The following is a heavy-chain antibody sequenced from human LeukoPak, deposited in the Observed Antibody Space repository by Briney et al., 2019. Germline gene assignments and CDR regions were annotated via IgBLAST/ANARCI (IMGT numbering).Heavy chain of an antibody. J-gene: IGHJ6*02. Sequence: GGSLRLSCAASGFTFSTYSMNWVRQAPGKALEWVSSMSGSGRLIWYADSVKGRFTISRDNAANSLFLQMNSLRVEDTAVYSCARMRSLDYYYYGMDVWGQGTTVTVSS. CDR3: ARMRSLDYYYYGMDV. CDR2: MSGSGRLI. V-gene: IGHV3-21*06. CDR1: GFTFSTYS.